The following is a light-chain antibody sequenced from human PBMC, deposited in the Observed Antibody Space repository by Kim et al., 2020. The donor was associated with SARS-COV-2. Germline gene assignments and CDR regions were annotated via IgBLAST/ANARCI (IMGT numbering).Light chain of an antibody. CDR2: DVS. Sequence: QSLPLSCTGTSSHVGGYNYVSWYQQHPGKARKLMIYDVSTRPSGVSNRFSGSKSGNTASLTISGLQAEDEADYYCSSYTSSSTYVVFGGGTQLTVL. J-gene: IGLJ2*01. CDR3: SSYTSSSTYVV. CDR1: SSHVGGYNY. V-gene: IGLV2-14*03.